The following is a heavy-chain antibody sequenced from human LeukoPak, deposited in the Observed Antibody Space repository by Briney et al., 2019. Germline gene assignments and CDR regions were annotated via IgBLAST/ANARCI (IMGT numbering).Heavy chain of an antibody. V-gene: IGHV4-4*07. Sequence: SETLSLTCTVSGGSISSYYWSWIRQPAGKGLEWIGRIYTSGSTNYNPSLKSRVTMSVDTSKNQFSLKLSSATAADTAVYYCARGSGRYYYDSSGSLFDYWGQGTLVTVSS. D-gene: IGHD3-22*01. CDR1: GGSISSYY. J-gene: IGHJ4*02. CDR3: ARGSGRYYYDSSGSLFDY. CDR2: IYTSGST.